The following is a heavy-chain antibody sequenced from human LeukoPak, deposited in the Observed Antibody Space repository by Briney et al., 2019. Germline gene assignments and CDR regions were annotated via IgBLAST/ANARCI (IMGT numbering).Heavy chain of an antibody. J-gene: IGHJ5*02. CDR1: GFTFSSYA. Sequence: PGGSLRLSCAASGFTFSSYAMHWVRQDPGKGLEWVAVISYDGSNKYYADSVKGRFTISRDNSKNTLYLQMNSLRAEDTAVYYCARHVQYGGYVGWFDPWGQGTLVTVSS. V-gene: IGHV3-30*04. D-gene: IGHD5-12*01. CDR3: ARHVQYGGYVGWFDP. CDR2: ISYDGSNK.